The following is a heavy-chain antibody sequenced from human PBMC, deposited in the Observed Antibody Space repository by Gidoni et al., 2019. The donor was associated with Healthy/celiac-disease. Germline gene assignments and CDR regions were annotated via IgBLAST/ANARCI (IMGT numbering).Heavy chain of an antibody. CDR3: ARTNCGGDCYSGIDAFDI. CDR2: IIPIFGTA. Sequence: QVQLVQSGAEVKKPGSSVKVSCKASGGTFSSYAISWVRQAPGQGLEWMGGIIPIFGTANYAQKFQGRVTITADESTSTAYMELSSLRSEDTAVYYCARTNCGGDCYSGIDAFDIWGQGTMVTVSS. J-gene: IGHJ3*02. CDR1: GGTFSSYA. D-gene: IGHD2-21*01. V-gene: IGHV1-69*01.